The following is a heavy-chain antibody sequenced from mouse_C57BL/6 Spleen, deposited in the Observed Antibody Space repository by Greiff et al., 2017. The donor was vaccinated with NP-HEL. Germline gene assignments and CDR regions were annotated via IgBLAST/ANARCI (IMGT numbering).Heavy chain of an antibody. CDR1: GYTFTSYW. J-gene: IGHJ3*01. Sequence: QVQLKQPGAELVKPGASVKVSCKASGYTFTSYWMHWVKQRPGQGLEWIGRIHPSDSDTNYNQKFKGKATLTVDKSSSTAYMQLSSLTSEDSAVYYCAGEGYDYDGGFAYWGQGTLVTVSA. V-gene: IGHV1-74*01. D-gene: IGHD2-4*01. CDR2: IHPSDSDT. CDR3: AGEGYDYDGGFAY.